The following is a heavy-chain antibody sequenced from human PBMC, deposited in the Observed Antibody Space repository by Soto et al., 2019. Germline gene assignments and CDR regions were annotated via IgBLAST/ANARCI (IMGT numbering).Heavy chain of an antibody. CDR3: ARCYCSVGSCFTCWHFDL. V-gene: IGHV1-18*01. D-gene: IGHD2-15*01. CDR2: ISVEKGDT. CDR1: GYTFSTFG. J-gene: IGHJ2*01. Sequence: QVQVVQSGAEVKKPGASVKVACKASGYTFSTFGMIWVRQAPGQGLEWMGWISVEKGDTNSAQKFQDRVTMTTDTSTGTAYRELRSLTSDDTAVYYCARCYCSVGSCFTCWHFDLWGRGTLVTVSS.